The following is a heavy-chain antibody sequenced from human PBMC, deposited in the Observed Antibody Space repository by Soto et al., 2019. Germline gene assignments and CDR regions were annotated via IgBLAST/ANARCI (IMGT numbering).Heavy chain of an antibody. CDR1: GGSFSGYY. CDR2: INHSGST. D-gene: IGHD3-22*01. J-gene: IGHJ3*02. V-gene: IGHV4-34*01. CDR3: ARGAYYYDSSGYYSVGAFDI. Sequence: SETLSLTCAVYGGSFSGYYWSWIRQPPGKGLEWIGEINHSGSTNYNPSLKSRVTISVDTSKNQFSLKLSSVTAADTAVYYCARGAYYYDSSGYYSVGAFDIWGQGTMVTVSS.